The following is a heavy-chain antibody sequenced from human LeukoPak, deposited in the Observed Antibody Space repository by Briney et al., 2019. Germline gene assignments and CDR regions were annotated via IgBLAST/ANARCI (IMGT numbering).Heavy chain of an antibody. V-gene: IGHV3-48*01. CDR3: ARDRGGAYDFWSGYYTGYFDY. CDR1: GFTFSSVW. Sequence: GGSLRLSCAASGFTFSSVWMNWVRQAPGKGLEGGSYISDSSTTIYYADSVKGRFTISRDNAKNSLYLQMNSLRAEDTAVYYCARDRGGAYDFWSGYYTGYFDYWGQGTLVPVSS. D-gene: IGHD3-3*01. J-gene: IGHJ4*02. CDR2: ISDSSTTI.